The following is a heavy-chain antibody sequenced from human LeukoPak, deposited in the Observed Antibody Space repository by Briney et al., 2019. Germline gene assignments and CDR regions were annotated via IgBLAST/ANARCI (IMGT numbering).Heavy chain of an antibody. CDR1: GFTFSSYS. D-gene: IGHD3-10*01. CDR3: ARPGELFNY. J-gene: IGHJ4*02. V-gene: IGHV3-21*01. Sequence: GGSLRLSCAASGFTFSSYSMNWVRQAPGKGLEWVSSISSSSSYIYYADSAKGRFTISRDNAKNSLYLQMNSLRAEDTAMYYCARPGELFNYWGQGTLVTVSS. CDR2: ISSSSSYI.